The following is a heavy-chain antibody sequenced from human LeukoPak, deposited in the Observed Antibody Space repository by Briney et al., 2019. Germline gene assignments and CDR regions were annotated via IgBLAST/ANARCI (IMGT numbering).Heavy chain of an antibody. Sequence: GGSLRLSYAASGFTFSTYEMNWVRQAPGKGLEWVSYISSSGGTIYYADSVKGRFTISRDNSKNTLYLQINSLRAEDTAVYYWGGGGFGEAYYYYYYMDVWGKGTTVTVSS. J-gene: IGHJ6*03. CDR1: GFTFSTYE. CDR2: ISSSGGTI. CDR3: GGGGFGEAYYYYYYMDV. D-gene: IGHD3-10*01. V-gene: IGHV3-48*03.